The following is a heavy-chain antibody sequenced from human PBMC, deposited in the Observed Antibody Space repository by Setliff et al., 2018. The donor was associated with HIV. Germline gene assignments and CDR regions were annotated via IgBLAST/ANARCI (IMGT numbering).Heavy chain of an antibody. CDR3: ARLVGLTNYWYFDL. D-gene: IGHD1-26*01. CDR2: IDPSDSYT. J-gene: IGHJ2*01. CDR1: GYSFTSYW. V-gene: IGHV5-51*01. Sequence: GESLKISCKGSGYSFTSYWIIWVRQMPGKGLEYMAKIDPSDSYTRYSPSFQGQVTISADKSISTAYLQWSSLKASDTAMYYCARLVGLTNYWYFDLWGRGTLVTVSS.